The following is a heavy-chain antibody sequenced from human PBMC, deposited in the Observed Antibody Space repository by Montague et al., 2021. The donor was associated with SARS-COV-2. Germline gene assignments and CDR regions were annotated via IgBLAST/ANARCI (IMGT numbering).Heavy chain of an antibody. CDR2: ISSSSSTI. J-gene: IGHJ6*02. Sequence: SLRLSCAASGFTFSSYSMNWVRQAPGKGLEWVSYISSSSSTIYYADSVKGRFTISRDNAKNSLYLQMSSLRDEDTAVYYCARDQGEVTIFGVVMSYYYGMDVWGQGTTVTVSS. D-gene: IGHD3-3*01. CDR1: GFTFSSYS. V-gene: IGHV3-48*02. CDR3: ARDQGEVTIFGVVMSYYYGMDV.